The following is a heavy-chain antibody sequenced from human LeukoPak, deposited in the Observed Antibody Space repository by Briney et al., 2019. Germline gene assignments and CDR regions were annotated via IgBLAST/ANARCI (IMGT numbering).Heavy chain of an antibody. D-gene: IGHD6-19*01. CDR2: IWYDGSNK. Sequence: GGSLRLSCAASGFTFSRYGMHWVRPAPGKGLEWVAVIWYDGSNKYYADSVKGRFTISRDNSKNTLYLQMNSLRAEDTAVYYCARDPSTIAVAGLDYWGQGTLVTVSS. CDR3: ARDPSTIAVAGLDY. J-gene: IGHJ4*02. V-gene: IGHV3-33*01. CDR1: GFTFSRYG.